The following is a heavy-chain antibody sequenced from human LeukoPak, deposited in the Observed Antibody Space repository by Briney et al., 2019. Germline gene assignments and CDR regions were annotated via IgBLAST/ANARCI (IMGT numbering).Heavy chain of an antibody. CDR1: GYTFTSYD. Sequence: ASVKVSCKASGYTFTSYDINWVRQATGQGLEWMGWMNLNTGNTGFAQKFQGRVTMTKDTSISTAYMDLSSLRSEDTAVYYCARDLSGYSDYYFDYWGQGTLVTVSS. CDR3: ARDLSGYSDYYFDY. CDR2: MNLNTGNT. J-gene: IGHJ4*02. V-gene: IGHV1-8*01. D-gene: IGHD3-3*01.